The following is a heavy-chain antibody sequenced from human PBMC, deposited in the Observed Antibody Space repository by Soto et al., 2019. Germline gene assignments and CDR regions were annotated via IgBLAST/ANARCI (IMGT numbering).Heavy chain of an antibody. J-gene: IGHJ4*02. CDR1: GGSISSYY. Sequence: SETLSLTCTVSGGSISSYYWSWIRQPPGKGLEWIGYIHYSGSTKYNPSLKSRVTISADTSKNQFSLKLSSVTAADTAVYYCARGFFDFWSGYFATIYFWGQGSLVTVS. V-gene: IGHV4-59*08. CDR3: ARGFFDFWSGYFATIYF. D-gene: IGHD3-3*01. CDR2: IHYSGST.